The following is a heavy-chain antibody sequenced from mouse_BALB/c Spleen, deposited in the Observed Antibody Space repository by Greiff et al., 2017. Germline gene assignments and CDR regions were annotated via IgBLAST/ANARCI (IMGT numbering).Heavy chain of an antibody. Sequence: EVQGVESGGDLVKPGGSLKLSCAASGFTFSSYGMSWVRQTPDKRLEWVATISSGGSYTYYPDSVKGRFTISRDNAKNTLYLQMSSLKSEDTAMYYCARHKLGRGAMDYWGQGTSVTVSS. CDR2: ISSGGSYT. CDR1: GFTFSSYG. D-gene: IGHD4-1*01. CDR3: ARHKLGRGAMDY. J-gene: IGHJ4*01. V-gene: IGHV5-6*01.